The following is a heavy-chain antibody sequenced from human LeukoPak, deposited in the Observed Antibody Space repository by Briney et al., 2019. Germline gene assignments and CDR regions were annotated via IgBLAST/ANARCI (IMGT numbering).Heavy chain of an antibody. V-gene: IGHV3-21*01. Sequence: GGSLRLSCAASGFTFSTYNMNWVRQAPGKGLEWVSSITTSSSYIYYADSVKGRFTISRDNAKNSLYLQMNSLRAEDTAVYYCARDNGYAFDIWGQGTMVTVSS. J-gene: IGHJ3*02. CDR3: ARDNGYAFDI. CDR1: GFTFSTYN. CDR2: ITTSSSYI. D-gene: IGHD2-8*01.